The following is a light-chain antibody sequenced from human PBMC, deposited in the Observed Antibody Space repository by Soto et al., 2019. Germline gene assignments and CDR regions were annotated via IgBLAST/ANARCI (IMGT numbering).Light chain of an antibody. CDR1: QRISNSY. V-gene: IGKV3-20*01. CDR3: QQYARPPLA. Sequence: EIVLTQYPGTMSLSPGERATLSCRASQRISNSYLAWYQQKPGQAPRHLLYDASSRATGIPDRVRGSGSGKDFTLTISSRAPEDFAVYYCQQYARPPLAFGQGNKVEIK. J-gene: IGKJ2*01. CDR2: DAS.